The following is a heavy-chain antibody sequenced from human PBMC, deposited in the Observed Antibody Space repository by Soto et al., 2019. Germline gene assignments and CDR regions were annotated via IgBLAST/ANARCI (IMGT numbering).Heavy chain of an antibody. J-gene: IGHJ4*02. V-gene: IGHV4-59*08. CDR3: ARQLVGLLGYYFDY. CDR1: GGSISSYY. Sequence: SETLSLTCTVSGGSISSYYWSWIRQPPGKGLEWIGYIYYSGSTNYNPSLKSRVTISVDTSKNQFSLKLSSVTAADTAVYYCARQLVGLLGYYFDYWGQGTLVTVSS. CDR2: IYYSGST. D-gene: IGHD2-2*01.